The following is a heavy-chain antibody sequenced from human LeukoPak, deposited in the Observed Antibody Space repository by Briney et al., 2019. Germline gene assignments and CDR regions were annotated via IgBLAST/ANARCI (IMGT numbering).Heavy chain of an antibody. D-gene: IGHD6-19*01. CDR3: ARKSSGWNDYYFDY. CDR2: IWYDGSNT. J-gene: IGHJ4*02. V-gene: IGHV3-33*01. Sequence: GGSLRLSCAASRFTFRNYGMHWVRQAPGKGLEWVAVIWYDGSNTYYTDSVKGRFTISRDNAKNSLYLQMNSLRDEDTAVYYCARKSSGWNDYYFDYWGLGTLVTVSS. CDR1: RFTFRNYG.